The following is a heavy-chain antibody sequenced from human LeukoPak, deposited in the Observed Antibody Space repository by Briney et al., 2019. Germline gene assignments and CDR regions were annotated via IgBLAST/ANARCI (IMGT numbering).Heavy chain of an antibody. V-gene: IGHV3-53*01. CDR3: ARATLGDYYYTDV. D-gene: IGHD5-12*01. CDR2: IYSGGST. CDR1: GFTVSGNY. J-gene: IGHJ6*03. Sequence: PGGSLRLSCAASGFTVSGNYMSWVRQAPEKGLEWVSVIYSGGSTYYADSVKGRFTISRDNSKNTLYLQMNSLRAEDTAVYYCARATLGDYYYTDVWGKGTTVTVSS.